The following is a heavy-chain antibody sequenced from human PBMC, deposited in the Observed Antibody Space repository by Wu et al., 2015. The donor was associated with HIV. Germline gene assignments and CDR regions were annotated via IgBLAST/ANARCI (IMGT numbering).Heavy chain of an antibody. V-gene: IGHV1-18*01. CDR3: ARGTTVTPKALDY. CDR1: GYTFTSYG. D-gene: IGHD4-17*01. Sequence: QVQLVQSGAEVKKPGASVKVSCKASGYTFTSYGISWVRQAPGQGLEWMGWISAYNGNTNYAQKFQGRVTITADESTSTAYMELSSLRSEDTAVYYCARGTTVTPKALDYWGQGTLVTVSS. J-gene: IGHJ4*02. CDR2: ISAYNGNT.